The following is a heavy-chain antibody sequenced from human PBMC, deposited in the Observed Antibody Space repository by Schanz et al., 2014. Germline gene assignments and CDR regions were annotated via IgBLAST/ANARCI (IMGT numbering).Heavy chain of an antibody. D-gene: IGHD3-22*01. V-gene: IGHV1-69*04. CDR3: ARDYYDSSGYYYCDY. J-gene: IGHJ4*02. CDR2: IIPILGIA. CDR1: GYNITSND. Sequence: QVQLVQSWAEVKGPGASVKVSCKASGYNITSNDVTWVRQATGQGLEWMGRIIPILGIATYAQKFQGRLTITADKSTSTAYMELSSLRSEDTAMYYCARDYYDSSGYYYCDYWGQGTLVTVSS.